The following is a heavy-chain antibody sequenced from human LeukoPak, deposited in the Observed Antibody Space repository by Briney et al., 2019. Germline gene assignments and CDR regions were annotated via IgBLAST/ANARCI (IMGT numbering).Heavy chain of an antibody. J-gene: IGHJ4*02. V-gene: IGHV3-48*03. CDR3: ARDFITMVRGFDY. Sequence: GGALRLSCAASGFTFSSYEMNWVREAPGKGLERVSYISSSGSTIYYADSVKGRFTISRDNAKNSLYLQMNSLRAEDTAVYYCARDFITMVRGFDYWGQGTLVTVSS. CDR1: GFTFSSYE. D-gene: IGHD3-10*01. CDR2: ISSSGSTI.